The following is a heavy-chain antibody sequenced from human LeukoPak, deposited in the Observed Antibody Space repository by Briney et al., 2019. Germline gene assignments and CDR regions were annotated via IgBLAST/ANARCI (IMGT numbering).Heavy chain of an antibody. CDR3: ARGLRCSSTSCYGAFDI. Sequence: ASVKVSCKASGYTFTSYDINWVRQATGQGLEWMGWMNPNSGNTGYAQKFQGRVTMTRNTSISTAYMELSSLRSEDTAVYYCARGLRCSSTSCYGAFDIWGQGTMVTVSS. CDR1: GYTFTSYD. D-gene: IGHD2-2*01. CDR2: MNPNSGNT. J-gene: IGHJ3*02. V-gene: IGHV1-8*01.